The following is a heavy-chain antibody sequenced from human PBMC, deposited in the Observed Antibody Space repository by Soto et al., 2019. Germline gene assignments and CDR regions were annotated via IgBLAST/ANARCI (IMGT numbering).Heavy chain of an antibody. Sequence: EVQLVESGGGLVQPGGSLRLSGAASGFTFSSYAMHWVRQAPGKGLEYVSAISSNGGSTYYANSVKGRFTISRDNSKNTLYLQMGSLRAEDMAVYYCARRDGYNFDYWGQGTLVTVSS. J-gene: IGHJ4*02. V-gene: IGHV3-64*01. CDR2: ISSNGGST. CDR1: GFTFSSYA. CDR3: ARRDGYNFDY. D-gene: IGHD5-12*01.